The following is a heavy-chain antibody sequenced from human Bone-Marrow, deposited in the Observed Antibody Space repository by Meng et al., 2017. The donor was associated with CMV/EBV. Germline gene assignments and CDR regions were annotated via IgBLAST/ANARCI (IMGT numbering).Heavy chain of an antibody. CDR2: ISYDGSKT. D-gene: IGHD2-2*01. Sequence: GESLKISCTVSGFTFSHYAMHWVRQAPGKGLEWVAVISYDGSKTYYADSVKGRFTISRDNFKNTLYLEMNSLRAEDTAVYYCARDWGGVPAAGDIWGQGTVVTVSS. V-gene: IGHV3-30*04. CDR3: ARDWGGVPAAGDI. CDR1: GFTFSHYA. J-gene: IGHJ3*02.